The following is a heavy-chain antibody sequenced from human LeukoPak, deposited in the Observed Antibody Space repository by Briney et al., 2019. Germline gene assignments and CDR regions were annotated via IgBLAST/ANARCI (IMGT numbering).Heavy chain of an antibody. Sequence: GGSLRLSCAASGFTVSSNYMSWVRQAPGKGLEWVSVIYSGGSTYYADSVKGRFTISRDNSKNTLYLQTNSLRAEDTAVYYCARDPYGDYYFDYWGQGTLVTVSS. CDR2: IYSGGST. CDR3: ARDPYGDYYFDY. J-gene: IGHJ4*02. CDR1: GFTVSSNY. V-gene: IGHV3-53*01. D-gene: IGHD4-17*01.